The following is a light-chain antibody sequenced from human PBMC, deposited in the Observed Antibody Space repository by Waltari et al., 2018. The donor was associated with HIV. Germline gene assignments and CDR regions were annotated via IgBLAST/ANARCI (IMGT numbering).Light chain of an antibody. V-gene: IGLV1-47*01. CDR3: ASWDDGLSGHV. CDR2: RNN. J-gene: IGLJ1*01. Sequence: QSVLTQPLSASETPGRSLTISCSGDPSNLGRHYVFWYQQVAGLAPRRLICRNNQRPWGVSDRFSGSRSGSSASLVISGLRAEDEAQYYCASWDDGLSGHVFGGGT. CDR1: PSNLGRHY.